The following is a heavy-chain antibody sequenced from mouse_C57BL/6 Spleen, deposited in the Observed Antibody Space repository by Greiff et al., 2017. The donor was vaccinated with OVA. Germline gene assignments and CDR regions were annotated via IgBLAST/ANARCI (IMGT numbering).Heavy chain of an antibody. CDR2: IHPNSGST. J-gene: IGHJ4*01. D-gene: IGHD2-1*01. V-gene: IGHV1-64*01. CDR3: ASIFYGKCYYAIDY. Sequence: VQLQQPGAELVKPGASVKLSCKASGYTFTSYWMHWVKQRPGQGLEWIGMIHPNSGSTNYNEKFKSKATLTVDKSSSTAYMQLSSLPSDVSSVYYCASIFYGKCYYAIDYWGQGTSVTVSS. CDR1: GYTFTSYW.